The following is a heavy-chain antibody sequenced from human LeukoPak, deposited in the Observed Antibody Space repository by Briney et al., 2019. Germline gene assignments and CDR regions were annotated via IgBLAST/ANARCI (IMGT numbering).Heavy chain of an antibody. CDR2: ISTYNGET. CDR1: GYSFTNYH. CDR3: VKFNYYDSSGYPS. D-gene: IGHD3-22*01. J-gene: IGHJ5*02. V-gene: IGHV1-18*01. Sequence: GASVKVSCKTSGYSFTNYHINWVRQAPGQGLEWLGWISTYNGETNYTETLQGRLSLTKDTSTRTVYMELRSLRADDTAVYYCVKFNYYDSSGYPSWGQGTLVTVSS.